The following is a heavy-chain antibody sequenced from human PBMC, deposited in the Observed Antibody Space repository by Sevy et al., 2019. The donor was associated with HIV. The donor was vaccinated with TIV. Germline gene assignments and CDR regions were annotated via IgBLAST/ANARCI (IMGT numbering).Heavy chain of an antibody. V-gene: IGHV4-59*01. J-gene: IGHJ4*02. CDR2: ISYSGST. CDR3: ARSRVITGTFDY. Sequence: SETLSLTCTVSGGSISGYYWSWIRQPPGKGLEWIGYISYSGSTNYNPSHKSRVTISVDTSKNEFSLKLGSVTAADTAVYYCARSRVITGTFDYWGQGTLVTVSS. D-gene: IGHD1-20*01. CDR1: GGSISGYY.